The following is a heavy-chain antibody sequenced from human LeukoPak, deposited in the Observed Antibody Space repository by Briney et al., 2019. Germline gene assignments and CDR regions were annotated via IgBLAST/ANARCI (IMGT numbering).Heavy chain of an antibody. CDR1: GYAFTSYG. CDR3: ARVPTYYYDSSGYHY. D-gene: IGHD3-22*01. V-gene: IGHV1-18*01. Sequence: ASVKVSCKASGYAFTSYGISWVRQAPGQGLEWMGWISANNGNTNYAQKFQGRVTMTTDTSTNTAFMELRSLTSDDTAVYYCARVPTYYYDSSGYHYWGQGTLVSVSS. J-gene: IGHJ4*02. CDR2: ISANNGNT.